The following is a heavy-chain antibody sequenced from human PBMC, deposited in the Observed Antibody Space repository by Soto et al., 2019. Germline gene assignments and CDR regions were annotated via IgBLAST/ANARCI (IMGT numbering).Heavy chain of an antibody. CDR2: ISGSGATT. V-gene: IGHV3-23*01. J-gene: IGHJ5*01. Sequence: EVQLLESGGGLVQPGGSLRLSCAASGFTFSSYAMTWVRQAPGKGLEWVSGISGSGATTSYADSVKGRFTVSRDNSKNTLYLKMNSLRVEDTAVYHCAKLRYFDWSAYNWFEYWGQGTPVIVSS. CDR3: AKLRYFDWSAYNWFEY. CDR1: GFTFSSYA. D-gene: IGHD3-9*01.